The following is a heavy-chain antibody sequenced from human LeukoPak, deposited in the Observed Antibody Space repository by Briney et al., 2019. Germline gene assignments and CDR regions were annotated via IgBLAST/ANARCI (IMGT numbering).Heavy chain of an antibody. CDR1: GVTFCSYA. V-gene: IGHV3-30*04. CDR2: IPYDGSNK. J-gene: IGHJ4*02. D-gene: IGHD3-10*01. CDR3: AREKKGPYGAGIYLDY. Sequence: GGSLRLSCAASGVTFCSYAMHWVRQAPGKGLGWVAVIPYDGSNKYYADSVKGRVTISRENSKNTPYLQMISLRAADTAVYYCAREKKGPYGAGIYLDYWGQGTLVTVSS.